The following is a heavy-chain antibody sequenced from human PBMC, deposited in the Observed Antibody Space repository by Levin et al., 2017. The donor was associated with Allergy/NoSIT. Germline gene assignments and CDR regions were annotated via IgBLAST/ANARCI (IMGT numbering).Heavy chain of an antibody. J-gene: IGHJ3*02. V-gene: IGHV3-9*01. CDR3: ARDNIGLPAAFAI. D-gene: IGHD2-2*01. CDR2: ISWNSGSI. Sequence: PGGSLRLSCAASGFTFDDYAMHWVRQAPGKGLEWVSGISWNSGSIGYADSVKGRFTISRDNAKNSLYLQMNSLRTEDTALYYCARDNIGLPAAFAIWRQGTMAIVSS. CDR1: GFTFDDYA.